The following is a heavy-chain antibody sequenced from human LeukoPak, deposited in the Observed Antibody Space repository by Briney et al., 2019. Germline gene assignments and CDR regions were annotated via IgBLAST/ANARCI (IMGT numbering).Heavy chain of an antibody. CDR1: GGSFSGYY. D-gene: IGHD3-16*01. J-gene: IGHJ4*02. V-gene: IGHV4-34*01. CDR2: INHSGST. Sequence: SETLSLTCAVYGGSFSGYYWSWIRQAPGKGLEWIGEINHSGSTNYNPSLKSRVTISVDTSKNQFSLKLSSVTAADTAVYYCARRRGSSGVDYWGQGTLVTVSS. CDR3: ARRRGSSGVDY.